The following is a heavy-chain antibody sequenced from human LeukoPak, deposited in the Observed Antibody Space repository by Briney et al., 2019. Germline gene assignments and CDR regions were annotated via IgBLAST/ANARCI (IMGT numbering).Heavy chain of an antibody. V-gene: IGHV3-23*01. CDR1: GFTFSSYA. CDR2: ISGSGGST. D-gene: IGHD3-10*01. J-gene: IGHJ5*02. CDR3: ASSTYYYGSGSYYNPNWFDP. Sequence: PGGSLRLSCAASGFTFSSYAMSWVRQAPGKGLEWVSAISGSGGSTYYADSVKGRFTISRDNSKNTLYPQTNSLRAEDTAVYYCASSTYYYGSGSYYNPNWFDPWGQGTLVTVSS.